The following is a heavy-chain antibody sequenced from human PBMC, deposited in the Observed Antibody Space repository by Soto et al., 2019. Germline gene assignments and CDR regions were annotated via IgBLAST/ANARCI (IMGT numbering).Heavy chain of an antibody. J-gene: IGHJ2*01. CDR3: ARGNHRWLQLWYFDL. CDR1: GGTFSNYP. CDR2: IIPIFGTV. D-gene: IGHD5-12*01. Sequence: QVQLVQSGAEVKKPGSSVKGSCKASGGTFSNYPISWVRQAPGQGLEWMGGIIPIFGTVNYAQKFQGRVTITADESTSTAYMELSRLRSEDTAVYYCARGNHRWLQLWYFDLWGRGTLVTVSS. V-gene: IGHV1-69*12.